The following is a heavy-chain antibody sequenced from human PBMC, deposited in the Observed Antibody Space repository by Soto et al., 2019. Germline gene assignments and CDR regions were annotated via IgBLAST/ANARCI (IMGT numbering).Heavy chain of an antibody. Sequence: ASVKVSCKASGYTFTSYAMHWVRQAPGQRLEWMGWINAGNGNTKYSQKFQGRVTITRDTSASTAYMELSSLRSEDTAVYYCARDGPYYDFWSGTYYYGMDVWGQGNTVTVS. D-gene: IGHD3-3*01. CDR3: ARDGPYYDFWSGTYYYGMDV. CDR2: INAGNGNT. CDR1: GYTFTSYA. V-gene: IGHV1-3*01. J-gene: IGHJ6*02.